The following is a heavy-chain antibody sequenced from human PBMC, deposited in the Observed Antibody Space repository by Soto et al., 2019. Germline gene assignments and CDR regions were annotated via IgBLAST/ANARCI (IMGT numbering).Heavy chain of an antibody. D-gene: IGHD2-2*01. CDR1: GGTFSSYT. Sequence: KVSCKASGGTFSSYTISWVRQAPGQGLEWMGRIIPILGIANYAQKFQGRVTITADKSTSTAYMELSSLRSEDTAVYYCARAMSSGAFDIWGQGTMVTVS. V-gene: IGHV1-69*02. J-gene: IGHJ3*02. CDR3: ARAMSSGAFDI. CDR2: IIPILGIA.